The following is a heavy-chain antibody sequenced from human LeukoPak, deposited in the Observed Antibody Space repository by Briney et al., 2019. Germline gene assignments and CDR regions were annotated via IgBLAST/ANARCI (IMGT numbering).Heavy chain of an antibody. Sequence: SETLSLTCAVYGGSFSGYYWSWISQPPGKGLGWIGEINHSGSTNYNPSLKSRVTISVDTSKNQFSLKLSSVTAADTAVYYCARSSLVTARGSLFQHWGQDTLVTVSS. V-gene: IGHV4-34*01. J-gene: IGHJ1*01. CDR2: INHSGST. CDR1: GGSFSGYY. D-gene: IGHD2-21*02. CDR3: ARSSLVTARGSLFQH.